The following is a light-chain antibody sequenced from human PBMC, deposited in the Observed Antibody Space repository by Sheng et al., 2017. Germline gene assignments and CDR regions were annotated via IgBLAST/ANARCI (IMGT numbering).Light chain of an antibody. CDR2: AAS. J-gene: IGKJ3*01. Sequence: DIQVTQSPSFLSASVGDRVTITCRASQGINNDLAWYQQRPGTVPKLLIYAASTLQSGVPSRFSGSGSGTEFTLTITSLQPEDCATYYCQQLNSYPLTFGPGTKRGY. CDR3: QQLNSYPLT. CDR1: QGINND. V-gene: IGKV1-9*01.